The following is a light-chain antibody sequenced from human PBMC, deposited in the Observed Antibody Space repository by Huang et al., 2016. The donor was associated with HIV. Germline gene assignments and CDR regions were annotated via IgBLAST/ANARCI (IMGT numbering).Light chain of an antibody. J-gene: IGKJ2*01. Sequence: EIVLTQSPATRSMSPGQRATLSCRASQSGSRNLAWFQQKPGQAPRLLIYGASTRATGIPDRFSGSGSGTEFTLTISSLQSEEFAVYYCQQYNNWPPMYTFGQGTKLEV. CDR1: QSGSRN. CDR2: GAS. CDR3: QQYNNWPPMYT. V-gene: IGKV3-15*01.